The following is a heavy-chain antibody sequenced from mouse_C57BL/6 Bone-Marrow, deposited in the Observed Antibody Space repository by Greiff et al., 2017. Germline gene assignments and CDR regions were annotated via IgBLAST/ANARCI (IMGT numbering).Heavy chain of an antibody. V-gene: IGHV1-64*01. CDR2: IHPNSGST. CDR3: AVYDSKYFDV. Sequence: VQLQQPGAELVKPGASVKLSCKASGYTFTSYWMHWVKQRPGQGLEWIGMIHPNSGSTYYNEKFKSKATLTVDKSSSTAYMQLSSLTSEDSAVYYCAVYDSKYFDVWGTGTTVTVSS. CDR1: GYTFTSYW. D-gene: IGHD2-3*01. J-gene: IGHJ1*03.